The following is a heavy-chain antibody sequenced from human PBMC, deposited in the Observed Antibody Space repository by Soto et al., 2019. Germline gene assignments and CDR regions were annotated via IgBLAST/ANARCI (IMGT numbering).Heavy chain of an antibody. D-gene: IGHD1-20*01. Sequence: QPGGSLRLSCAASGFTLNRYWMHWVRQAPGKGLMWVSRIESSGSSTNYADSVKGRFTISRDSAKNTLYLQMNSLTAEDTAVYYCVRVTISGKRNAMDDWGQGTMVTVS. J-gene: IGHJ6*02. V-gene: IGHV3-74*01. CDR2: IESSGSST. CDR1: GFTLNRYW. CDR3: VRVTISGKRNAMDD.